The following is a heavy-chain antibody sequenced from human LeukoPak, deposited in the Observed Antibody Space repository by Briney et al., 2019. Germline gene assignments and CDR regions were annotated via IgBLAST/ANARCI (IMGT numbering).Heavy chain of an antibody. D-gene: IGHD6-19*01. CDR3: ARGAVAGLFDY. J-gene: IGHJ4*02. CDR1: GDSVSSNSAA. CDR2: TYFRSKWYN. Sequence: SQTLSLTCAISGDSVSSNSAAWNWIRHSPSSGLEWLGRTYFRSKWYNDYAVSVKNRITINPDTSKNQFSLQLNSVTPEDTAVYYCARGAVAGLFDYWGQGTLVTVSS. V-gene: IGHV6-1*01.